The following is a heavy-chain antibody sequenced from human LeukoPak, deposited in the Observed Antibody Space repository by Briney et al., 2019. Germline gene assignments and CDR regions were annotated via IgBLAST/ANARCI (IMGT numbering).Heavy chain of an antibody. CDR2: INAGNGNT. CDR1: GYTFTNYA. V-gene: IGHV1-3*01. Sequence: GASVKVSCKASGYTFTNYAMHWVRQAPGQRLEWMGWINAGNGNTKYSQKFQGRVTITRDTSASTAYMELSSLRSEDTAVYYCAKDGSSPRNYYMDVWGKGTTVTVSS. J-gene: IGHJ6*03. D-gene: IGHD2-15*01. CDR3: AKDGSSPRNYYMDV.